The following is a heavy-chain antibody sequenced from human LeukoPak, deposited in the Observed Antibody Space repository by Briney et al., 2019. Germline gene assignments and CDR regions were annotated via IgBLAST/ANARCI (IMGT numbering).Heavy chain of an antibody. D-gene: IGHD3-3*02. CDR1: GFTFSSYG. CDR2: IWYDGSNK. CDR3: ASDPFTISAYDAFNI. J-gene: IGHJ3*02. Sequence: PGGSLRLSCAASGFTFSSYGMHWVRQAPGKGLEWVAVIWYDGSNKYYANSVKGRFTISRDNSKNTLYLQMNSLRAEDTAVYYCASDPFTISAYDAFNIWGQGTVVTVSS. V-gene: IGHV3-33*01.